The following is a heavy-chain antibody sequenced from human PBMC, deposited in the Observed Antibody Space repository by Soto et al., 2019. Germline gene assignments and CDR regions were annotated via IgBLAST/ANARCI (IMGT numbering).Heavy chain of an antibody. D-gene: IGHD3-22*01. CDR3: ARAPVYYDSSGSSRGYFDY. J-gene: IGHJ4*02. V-gene: IGHV4-61*01. CDR2: IYYSGST. CDR1: GGSVSSGSYY. Sequence: SETLSLTCTVSGGSVSSGSYYWSWIRQPPGKGLEWIGYIYYSGSTNYNPSLKSRVTISVDTSKNQFSLKLSSVTAADTAVYYCARAPVYYDSSGSSRGYFDYWGQGTLVTSPQ.